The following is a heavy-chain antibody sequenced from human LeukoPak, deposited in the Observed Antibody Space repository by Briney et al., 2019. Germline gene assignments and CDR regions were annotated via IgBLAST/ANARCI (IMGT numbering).Heavy chain of an antibody. J-gene: IGHJ6*02. CDR2: IYYSGST. V-gene: IGHV4-59*08. Sequence: SETLSLTCTVSGGSISSYYWSWIRQPPGKGLEWIGYIYYSGSTNYNPSLKSRVTVSVDTSKNQFSLKLSSVTAADTAVYYCARHGKDYYGSGSYALYYYYGMDVWGQGTTVTVSS. D-gene: IGHD3-10*01. CDR1: GGSISSYY. CDR3: ARHGKDYYGSGSYALYYYYGMDV.